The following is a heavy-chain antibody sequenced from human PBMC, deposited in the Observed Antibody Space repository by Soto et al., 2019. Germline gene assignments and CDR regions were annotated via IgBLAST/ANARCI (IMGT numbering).Heavy chain of an antibody. Sequence: XGFLRLSFVASGFTFTNNGMHWVRQAPGQGLEWVAVISSDGSSKYYGDSVRGRFTIFRDNSKNTLFLEMNSLRSEDTAVYYCAKDRGLAESGRWSHYYYGMDVWGQGTTVTVSS. J-gene: IGHJ6*02. V-gene: IGHV3-30*18. CDR3: AKDRGLAESGRWSHYYYGMDV. D-gene: IGHD1-26*01. CDR2: ISSDGSSK. CDR1: GFTFTNNG.